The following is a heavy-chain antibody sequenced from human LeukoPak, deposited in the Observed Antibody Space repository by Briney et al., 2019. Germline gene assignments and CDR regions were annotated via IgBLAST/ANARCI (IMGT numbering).Heavy chain of an antibody. D-gene: IGHD3-22*01. Sequence: SETLSLTCTVSGGSISSYYWSWIRQPPGKGLEWIGYIYYSGSTNYNPSLKSRVTISVDTSKNQFSLKLSSVTAADTAVYYCARSACYYDSSGYYANDYWGQGTLVTVSS. V-gene: IGHV4-59*01. CDR2: IYYSGST. CDR1: GGSISSYY. CDR3: ARSACYYDSSGYYANDY. J-gene: IGHJ4*02.